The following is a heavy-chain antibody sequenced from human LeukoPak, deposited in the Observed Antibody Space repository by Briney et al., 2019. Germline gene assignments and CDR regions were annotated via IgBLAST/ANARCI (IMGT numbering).Heavy chain of an antibody. V-gene: IGHV3-21*01. Sequence: GGSLRLSCAASGFTFSRYTLNWVRQPPGKGLEWVSSISSTSSDIYYADSVKGRFTISRDNAKNSLYLQMNSLRAEDTAVYYCARAGSYSTLDYWGQGTLVPVSS. CDR1: GFTFSRYT. CDR3: ARAGSYSTLDY. J-gene: IGHJ4*02. CDR2: ISSTSSDI. D-gene: IGHD6-13*01.